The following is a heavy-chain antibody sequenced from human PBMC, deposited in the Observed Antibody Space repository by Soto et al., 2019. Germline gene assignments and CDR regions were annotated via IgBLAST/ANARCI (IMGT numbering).Heavy chain of an antibody. D-gene: IGHD3-22*01. V-gene: IGHV4-38-2*01. CDR1: GYSINSGYY. Sequence: SETLSLTCAVSGYSINSGYYWGWIRQPPGKGLEWIGSVFHSGTTYSNPSLKTRVTISVDTSKNQFSLKLSSVTAADTAVYYCARGRLYYYDSSGPLDPWGQGTLVT. J-gene: IGHJ5*02. CDR3: ARGRLYYYDSSGPLDP. CDR2: VFHSGTT.